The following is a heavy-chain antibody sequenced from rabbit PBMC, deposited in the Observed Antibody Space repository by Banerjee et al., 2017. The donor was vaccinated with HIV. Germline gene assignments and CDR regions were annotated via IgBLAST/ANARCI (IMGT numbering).Heavy chain of an antibody. CDR3: VRFASLNDL. D-gene: IGHD1-1*01. CDR2: IDPVFGST. V-gene: IGHV1S7*01. Sequence: QSLEESGGDLVKPGASLTLTCTASGIDFSLYYMSWVRQAPGKGLEWIGYIDPVFGSTYYASWVNGRFSISSHNAQNTLYLQLNSLTAADTATYFCVRFASLNDLWGPGTLVTVS. CDR1: GIDFSLYY. J-gene: IGHJ4*01.